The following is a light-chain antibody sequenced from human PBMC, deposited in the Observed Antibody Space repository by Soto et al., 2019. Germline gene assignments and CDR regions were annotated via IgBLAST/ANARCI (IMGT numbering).Light chain of an antibody. Sequence: QSVLPQPRSVSGSPGQSVTISCTGTSSDIGGYNYVSWYQQHPGKAPKLMIYTVTKRPSGVPDRFSGSKSDNTASLTISGLQADDEADYYCCSYAGSSTSVFGTGTKVTVL. CDR2: TVT. V-gene: IGLV2-11*01. CDR1: SSDIGGYNY. J-gene: IGLJ1*01. CDR3: CSYAGSSTSV.